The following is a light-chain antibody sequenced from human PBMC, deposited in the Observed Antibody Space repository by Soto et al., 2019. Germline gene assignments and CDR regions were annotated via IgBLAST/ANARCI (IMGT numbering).Light chain of an antibody. Sequence: EIVLTPAPATLSLSPGERATLSCRASQRVTRYLAWYQQKPGQAPRLLIYDASNRATGIPPRFSGSGSGTDFTRTLSSLEPEDFEVYYCQQRTDSEITFGPGTKVDIK. CDR1: QRVTRY. CDR3: QQRTDSEIT. V-gene: IGKV3-11*01. CDR2: DAS. J-gene: IGKJ3*01.